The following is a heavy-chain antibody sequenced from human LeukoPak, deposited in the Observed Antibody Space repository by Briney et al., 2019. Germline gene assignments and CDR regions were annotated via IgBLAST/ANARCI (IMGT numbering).Heavy chain of an antibody. J-gene: IGHJ4*02. D-gene: IGHD2-15*01. Sequence: GRSLRLSCAASGFTFSSYGMHWVRQAPGKGLEWVAVISYDGSNKYYADSVKGRFTISRDNSKNTLYLQMNSLRAEDTAVYYCAKISQVAATEDDYWGQGTLVTVSS. CDR1: GFTFSSYG. CDR3: AKISQVAATEDDY. CDR2: ISYDGSNK. V-gene: IGHV3-30*18.